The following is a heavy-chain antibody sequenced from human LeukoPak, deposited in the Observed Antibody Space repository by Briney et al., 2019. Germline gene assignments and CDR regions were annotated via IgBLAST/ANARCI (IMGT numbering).Heavy chain of an antibody. V-gene: IGHV1-24*01. Sequence: ASVKVSCKVSGYTLTELSMHWVRQAPGKGLEWMGGFDPEDGETIYAQKFQGGVTMTRNTSIKTAYMELSDLRSEDTAIYFCARGMDTAFWGQGTLVTVSS. CDR1: GYTLTELS. J-gene: IGHJ4*02. CDR2: FDPEDGET. CDR3: ARGMDTAF. D-gene: IGHD5-18*01.